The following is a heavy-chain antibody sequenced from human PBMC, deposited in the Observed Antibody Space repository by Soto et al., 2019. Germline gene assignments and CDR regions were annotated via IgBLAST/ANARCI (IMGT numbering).Heavy chain of an antibody. CDR3: ARGTVVTQEDYYYYGMDV. CDR1: GYTFTSYG. Sequence: QVQLVQSGAEVKKPGASVKVSCKASGYTFTSYGITWVRQAPGQGLEWMEWNSAYNGKTNYAQKLQDRVTMTTDTSTRTAYMELRSLRSDDTAVYYCARGTVVTQEDYYYYGMDVWCQGTTVTVSS. D-gene: IGHD2-15*01. J-gene: IGHJ6*02. CDR2: NSAYNGKT. V-gene: IGHV1-18*01.